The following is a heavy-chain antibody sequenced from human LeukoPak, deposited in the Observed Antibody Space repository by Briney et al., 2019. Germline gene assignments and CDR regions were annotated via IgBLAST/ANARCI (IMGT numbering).Heavy chain of an antibody. V-gene: IGHV4-39*07. CDR2: IYYSGST. J-gene: IGHJ4*02. Sequence: SETLSLTCTVSGGSISSSSYYWGWIRQPPGKGLEWIGSIYYSGSTYYNPSLKSRVTISVDKSKNQFSLKLSSVTAADTAVYYCARGESYYPFDYWGQGTLVTVSS. CDR3: ARGESYYPFDY. CDR1: GGSISSSSYY. D-gene: IGHD1-26*01.